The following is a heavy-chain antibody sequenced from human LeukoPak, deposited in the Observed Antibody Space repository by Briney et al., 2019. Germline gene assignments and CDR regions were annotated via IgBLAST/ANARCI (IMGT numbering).Heavy chain of an antibody. Sequence: GGSLRLSCAASGFTFSTYGMLWVRQAPGKGLEWVSSISSSSSYIYYADSVKGRFTISRDNAKNSLYLQMNSLRAEDTAVYYCARGRTTVTPLDYWGQGTLVTVSS. CDR1: GFTFSTYG. CDR3: ARGRTTVTPLDY. J-gene: IGHJ4*02. CDR2: ISSSSSYI. V-gene: IGHV3-21*01. D-gene: IGHD4-17*01.